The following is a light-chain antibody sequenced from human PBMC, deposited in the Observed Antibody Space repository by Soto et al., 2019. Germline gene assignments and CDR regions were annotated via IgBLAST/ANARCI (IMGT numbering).Light chain of an antibody. J-gene: IGKJ4*01. CDR1: QGVRSN. Sequence: EIVMTQSPATLSVSPGERATLSCRASQGVRSNLAWYQQKPGQPPRLVISGASTRAPGIPARFSGFGSGTDFTLTISSLQSEDFAIYYCQRYNNWPLTFGGGTKVESK. CDR3: QRYNNWPLT. CDR2: GAS. V-gene: IGKV3D-15*01.